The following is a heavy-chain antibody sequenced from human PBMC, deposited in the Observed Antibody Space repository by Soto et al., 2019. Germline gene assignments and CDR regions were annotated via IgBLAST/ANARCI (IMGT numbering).Heavy chain of an antibody. CDR1: GGSISSNY. V-gene: IGHV4-59*08. CDR3: ARRYGYSFDY. J-gene: IGHJ4*02. Sequence: QVQLQESGPGLVKPSETLSLTCTVSGGSISSNYWSWIRQPPGKGLEWIGYIYYSGSTNYNPSLKSRVTISVDTSKNQFSLKLSSVTAADTAVYHCARRYGYSFDYWGQGTLVTVSS. CDR2: IYYSGST. D-gene: IGHD1-1*01.